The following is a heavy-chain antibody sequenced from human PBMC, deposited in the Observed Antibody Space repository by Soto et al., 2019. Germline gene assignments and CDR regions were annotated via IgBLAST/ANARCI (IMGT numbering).Heavy chain of an antibody. CDR2: ISYDGSNK. CDR3: AKEGPGGYSYGCAYYYYGMDV. CDR1: GFTFSSYG. V-gene: IGHV3-30*18. J-gene: IGHJ6*02. Sequence: WGSLRLSCADSGFTFSSYGMHWVRQAPGKGLEWVAVISYDGSNKYYADSVKGRFTTSRDNSKNTLYLQMNSLRAEETAVYYCAKEGPGGYSYGCAYYYYGMDVWGQGTTVTVSS. D-gene: IGHD5-18*01.